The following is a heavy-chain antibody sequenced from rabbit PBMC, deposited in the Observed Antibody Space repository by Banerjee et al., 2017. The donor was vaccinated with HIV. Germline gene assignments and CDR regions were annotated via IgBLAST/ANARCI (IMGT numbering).Heavy chain of an antibody. J-gene: IGHJ4*01. V-gene: IGHV1S40*01. CDR3: ARDPYAPNFDYFNL. CDR1: GFSFSGSYC. CDR2: IYVGSSIVT. D-gene: IGHD6-1*01. Sequence: QSLEESGGDLVKPGASLTLTCTASGFSFSGSYCMCWVRQAPGKGLELIACIYVGSSIVTYYASWAKGRFTISKTSSTTVTLQMTSLTAADTATYFCARDPYAPNFDYFNLWGPGTLVTVS.